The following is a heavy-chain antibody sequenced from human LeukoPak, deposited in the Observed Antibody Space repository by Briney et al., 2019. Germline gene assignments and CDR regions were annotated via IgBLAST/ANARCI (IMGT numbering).Heavy chain of an antibody. CDR3: AKDYDTSGYYYNYYYGMDV. Sequence: GGSLRLSCAASGFTFSSYAMSWVRQAPGKGLEWVSAIRGSDGSTYYADSVKGRFTISRDNSKNTLYLQMNSLRAEDTAVYYCAKDYDTSGYYYNYYYGMDVWGQGTTVTVSS. CDR2: IRGSDGST. V-gene: IGHV3-23*01. J-gene: IGHJ6*02. D-gene: IGHD3-22*01. CDR1: GFTFSSYA.